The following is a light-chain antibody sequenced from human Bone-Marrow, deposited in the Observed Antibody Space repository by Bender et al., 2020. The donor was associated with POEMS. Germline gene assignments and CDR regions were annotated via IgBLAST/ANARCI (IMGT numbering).Light chain of an antibody. CDR2: DVT. CDR3: SSYTRIPVV. J-gene: IGLJ2*01. CDR1: SNDSGVSDY. V-gene: IGLV2-14*03. Sequence: QSALTQPASVSGSPGQSITISWTGTSNDSGVSDYVSWYQHHPGEAPKLMIYDVTRRPSGVSNRFSGSKSGSTASLTISGLQADDEATYYCSSYTRIPVVFGGGTKLTVL.